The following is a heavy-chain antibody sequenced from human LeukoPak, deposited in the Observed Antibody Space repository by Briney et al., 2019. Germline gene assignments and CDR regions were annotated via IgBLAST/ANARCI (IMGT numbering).Heavy chain of an antibody. Sequence: GGSLRLSCAASGFTFSSYSMNWVRQAPGKGLEWVPYISSSSSTIYYADSVKGRFTISRDNAKNSLYLQMNSLRAEDTAVYYCAREGYDSSGYYNYWGQGTLVTVSS. V-gene: IGHV3-48*01. CDR2: ISSSSSTI. CDR3: AREGYDSSGYYNY. D-gene: IGHD3-22*01. CDR1: GFTFSSYS. J-gene: IGHJ4*02.